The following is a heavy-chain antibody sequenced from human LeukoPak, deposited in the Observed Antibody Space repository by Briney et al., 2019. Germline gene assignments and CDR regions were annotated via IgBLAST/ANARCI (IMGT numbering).Heavy chain of an antibody. CDR2: IYYSGST. CDR1: GDSITSGDYY. V-gene: IGHV4-31*03. CDR3: ARNGPRPGDWFDP. Sequence: SQTLSLTCTVSGDSITSGDYYWSWLRQHPRKGLEWIAYIYYSGSTYYNPSLKSRVTISVDTSKNQFSLKLSSVTAADTAVYYCARNGPRPGDWFDPWGQGTLVTVSS. J-gene: IGHJ5*02. D-gene: IGHD2-8*01.